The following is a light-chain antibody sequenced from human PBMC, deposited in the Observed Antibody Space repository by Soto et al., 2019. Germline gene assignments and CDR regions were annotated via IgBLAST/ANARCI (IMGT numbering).Light chain of an antibody. J-gene: IGKJ1*01. CDR3: QQAKSFPWT. Sequence: IRLTQAPSSVSATLLYRVTITFLASQDINSWLAWYQQKPGKAPKLLIYTASSLQSGVPSRFSGSGSGTDFTFTISSLQPEDLATYYCQQAKSFPWTFGQGTKA. CDR1: QDINSW. CDR2: TAS. V-gene: IGKV1-12*01.